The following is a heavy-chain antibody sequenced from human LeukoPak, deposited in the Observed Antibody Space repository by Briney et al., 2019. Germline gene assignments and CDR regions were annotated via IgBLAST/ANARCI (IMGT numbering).Heavy chain of an antibody. D-gene: IGHD3-10*01. CDR2: IKEDGSEK. V-gene: IGHV3-7*01. Sequence: PGGSLRLSCAASGFTFSFYWMSWVRQAPGKGLEWVANIKEDGSEKNYVDSVKGRFTISRDNAKNSLYLQMTSLTAEDTALYYCARDTHLSYAAGFDCWGQGTLVTVSS. CDR1: GFTFSFYW. J-gene: IGHJ4*02. CDR3: ARDTHLSYAAGFDC.